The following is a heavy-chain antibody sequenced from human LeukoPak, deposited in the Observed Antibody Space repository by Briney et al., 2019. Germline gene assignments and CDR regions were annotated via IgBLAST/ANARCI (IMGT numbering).Heavy chain of an antibody. V-gene: IGHV1-2*02. CDR1: GYTFTGYY. J-gene: IGHJ4*02. CDR2: INPNSGGT. CDR3: ARGSYYYDSSGSYYFDY. Sequence: ASVKVSCKASGYTFTGYYMHWVRQAPGQGLEWMGWINPNSGGTNYAQKFQGRVTMTRDTSISTAYMELSRLRSDDTAVYYCARGSYYYDSSGSYYFDYWGQGTLVTVSS. D-gene: IGHD3-22*01.